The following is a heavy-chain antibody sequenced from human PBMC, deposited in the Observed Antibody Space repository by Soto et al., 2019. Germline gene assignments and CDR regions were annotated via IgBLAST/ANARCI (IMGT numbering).Heavy chain of an antibody. CDR2: ISSSSYI. CDR3: ARDRSSSWYGMDV. D-gene: IGHD6-13*01. CDR1: VFTFISYS. Sequence: GRALRLSCAASVFTFISYSMNWVRQAPGKGLEWVSSISSSSYIYYADSVKGRFTISRDNAKNSLYLQMNSLRAEDTAVYYCARDRSSSWYGMDVWGQGTTVTVSS. J-gene: IGHJ6*02. V-gene: IGHV3-21*01.